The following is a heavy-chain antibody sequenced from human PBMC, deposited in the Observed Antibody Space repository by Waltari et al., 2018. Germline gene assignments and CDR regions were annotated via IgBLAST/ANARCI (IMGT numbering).Heavy chain of an antibody. D-gene: IGHD5-18*01. CDR2: IYPNGNT. Sequence: QVQLQESGPGLVKPSETLSLTCSVSGGSISSYYWSCVRQPAGKGLEWIGHIYPNGNTNYNPALKSRVTMSADTSKTQFSLKLSSVTAADTAVYYCAKGIQPYYFDYWGQGTRVTVSS. CDR3: AKGIQPYYFDY. V-gene: IGHV4-4*07. J-gene: IGHJ4*02. CDR1: GGSISSYY.